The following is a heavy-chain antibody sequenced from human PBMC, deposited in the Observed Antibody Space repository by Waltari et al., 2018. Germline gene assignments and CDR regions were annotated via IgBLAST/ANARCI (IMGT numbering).Heavy chain of an antibody. CDR1: GVSTRSAGFS. V-gene: IGHV4-30-2*01. Sequence: QLKVQESGPGLVKPSQTLSLTCAVSGVSTRSAGFSWSWIRQPPVKGLEWIGYIHHSGRTYYNPSLKSRVTLAVDTSKNQFSLKLSSVTAADTAVYYCAVSGPYPGSDYWGQGTLVTVSS. D-gene: IGHD3-10*01. CDR2: IHHSGRT. CDR3: AVSGPYPGSDY. J-gene: IGHJ4*02.